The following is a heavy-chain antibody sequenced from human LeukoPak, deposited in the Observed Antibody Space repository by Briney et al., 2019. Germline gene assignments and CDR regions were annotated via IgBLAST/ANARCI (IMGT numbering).Heavy chain of an antibody. CDR3: ARADIVATIEFDY. D-gene: IGHD5-12*01. V-gene: IGHV4-39*07. CDR1: GFTFSSYS. Sequence: PGGSLRLSCAASGFTFSSYSMNWVRQPPGKGLEWIGSIYYSGSTYYNPSLKSRVTISVDTSKNQFSLKLSSVTAADTAVYYCARADIVATIEFDYWGQGTLVTVSS. CDR2: IYYSGST. J-gene: IGHJ4*02.